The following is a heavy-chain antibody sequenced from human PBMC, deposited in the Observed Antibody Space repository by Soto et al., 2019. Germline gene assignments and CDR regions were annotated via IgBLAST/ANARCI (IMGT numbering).Heavy chain of an antibody. CDR1: GGSISSYY. CDR3: ARERWLQWGFDY. D-gene: IGHD5-12*01. Sequence: SETLSLTCTDSGGSISSYYWSWIRQPPGKGLEWIGYIYYSGSTNYNPSLKSRVTISVDTSKNQFSLKLSSVTAADTAVYYCARERWLQWGFDYWGQGTLVTVSS. CDR2: IYYSGST. J-gene: IGHJ4*02. V-gene: IGHV4-59*01.